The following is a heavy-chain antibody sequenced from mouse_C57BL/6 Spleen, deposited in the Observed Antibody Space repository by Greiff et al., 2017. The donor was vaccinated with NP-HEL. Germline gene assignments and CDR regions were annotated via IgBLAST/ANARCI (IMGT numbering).Heavy chain of an antibody. CDR2: ISYDGSN. Sequence: EVKLQESGPGLVKPSQSLSLTCSVTGYSITSGYYWNWIRQFPGNKLEWMGYISYDGSNNYNPSLKNRISITRDTSKNQFFLKLNSVTTEDTATYYCARDEVTADFDYWGQGTTLTVSS. J-gene: IGHJ2*01. D-gene: IGHD2-2*01. CDR3: ARDEVTADFDY. CDR1: GYSITSGYY. V-gene: IGHV3-6*01.